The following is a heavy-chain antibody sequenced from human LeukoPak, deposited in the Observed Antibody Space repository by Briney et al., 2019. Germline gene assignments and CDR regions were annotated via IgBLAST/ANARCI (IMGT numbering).Heavy chain of an antibody. J-gene: IGHJ4*02. D-gene: IGHD4-17*01. CDR1: GFTFSSYS. V-gene: IGHV3-21*01. Sequence: GGSLRLSCAASGFTFSSYSMNWVRQAPGKGPEWVSSISSSSSYIYYADSVKGRFTISRDNAKNSLYLQMNSLRAEDTAVYYCARCDYGDSPSDYWGQGTLVTVSS. CDR3: ARCDYGDSPSDY. CDR2: ISSSSSYI.